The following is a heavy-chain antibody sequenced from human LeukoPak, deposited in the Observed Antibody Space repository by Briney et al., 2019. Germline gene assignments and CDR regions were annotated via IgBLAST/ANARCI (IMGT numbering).Heavy chain of an antibody. CDR2: IRSNGNSS. V-gene: IGHV3-64*02. J-gene: IGHJ3*02. CDR3: VRGPQGFAFDI. D-gene: IGHD3-10*01. CDR1: GFTFSRYA. Sequence: PGGSLRLSCAASGFTFSRYAMHWVRQAPGKGVEYLSAIRSNGNSSYYADSVKGRFTISRDNSKDMLYFQLGSLRSEDTAVYYCVRGPQGFAFDIWGQGTLVTV.